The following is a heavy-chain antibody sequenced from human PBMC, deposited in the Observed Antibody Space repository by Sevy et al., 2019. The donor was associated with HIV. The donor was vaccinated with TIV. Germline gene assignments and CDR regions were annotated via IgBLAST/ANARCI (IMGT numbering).Heavy chain of an antibody. V-gene: IGHV3-74*01. CDR1: GFTFSSYW. CDR2: INSDGSST. CDR3: ARGIDSAAGTGI. J-gene: IGHJ4*02. Sequence: GGSQRLSCAASGFTFSSYWMHWVRQAPGKGLVWVSRINSDGSSTSYADSVKGRFTISRDNAKNTLYLQMKSLRAEDTAVYYCARGIDSAAGTGIWGQGTLVTVSS. D-gene: IGHD6-13*01.